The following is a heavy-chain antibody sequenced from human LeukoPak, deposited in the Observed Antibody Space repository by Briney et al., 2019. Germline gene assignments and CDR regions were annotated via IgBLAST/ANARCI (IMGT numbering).Heavy chain of an antibody. V-gene: IGHV3-21*01. CDR3: ARAGYSGYGDY. CDR1: GFTFSSYS. D-gene: IGHD5-12*01. J-gene: IGHJ4*02. Sequence: GGSLRLSCAASGFTFSSYSMNWVRQAPGKGLEWVSSISSSSSYTYYADSVKGRFTISRDNAKNSLYLQMNSLRAEYTAVYYCARAGYSGYGDYWGQGTLVTVSS. CDR2: ISSSSSYT.